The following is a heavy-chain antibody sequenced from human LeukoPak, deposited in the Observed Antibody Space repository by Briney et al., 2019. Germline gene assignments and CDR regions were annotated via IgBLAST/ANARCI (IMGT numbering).Heavy chain of an antibody. Sequence: GGSLRLSRAASEFTFSTYAMSWVRQAPGKGLEWVSSINNRGDSTYYSDSVKGRFTISRDNSKNTLYLQMNSLRAEDTAIFYCAKGAGSSPFDYWGQGTLLTVSS. CDR2: INNRGDST. CDR3: AKGAGSSPFDY. V-gene: IGHV3-23*01. D-gene: IGHD3-10*01. CDR1: EFTFSTYA. J-gene: IGHJ4*02.